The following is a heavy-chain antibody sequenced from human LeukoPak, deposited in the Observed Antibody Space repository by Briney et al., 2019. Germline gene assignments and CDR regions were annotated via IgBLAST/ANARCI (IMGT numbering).Heavy chain of an antibody. V-gene: IGHV3-23*01. CDR3: ARSAGNVLTGQDSYFDY. J-gene: IGHJ4*02. D-gene: IGHD3-9*01. CDR2: ISGSGGST. CDR1: GFTFSSYG. Sequence: PGGSLRLSCAASGFTFSSYGMSWVRQAPGKGLEWVSAISGSGGSTYYADSVKGRFTISRDNARNSLYLQMNSLRGEDTAVYYCARSAGNVLTGQDSYFDYWGQGTLVTVSS.